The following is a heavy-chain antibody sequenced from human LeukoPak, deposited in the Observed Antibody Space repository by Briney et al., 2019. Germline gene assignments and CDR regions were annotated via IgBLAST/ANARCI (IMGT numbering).Heavy chain of an antibody. J-gene: IGHJ4*02. V-gene: IGHV3-30*02. Sequence: GGSLRLSCAASGFIFSSYGMHWVRQAPGQGLEWVAFLRSDGTDKYYADSVKGRFTISRDNSKNTLYLQMSSLRAEDTAVYYCAKHDSGSYYWGQGTLVTVSS. CDR1: GFIFSSYG. D-gene: IGHD3-22*01. CDR3: AKHDSGSYY. CDR2: LRSDGTDK.